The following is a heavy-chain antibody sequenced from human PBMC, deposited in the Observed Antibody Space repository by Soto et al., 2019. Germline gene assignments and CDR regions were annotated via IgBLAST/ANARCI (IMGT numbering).Heavy chain of an antibody. J-gene: IGHJ5*02. V-gene: IGHV1-46*01. CDR2: ISPYGGRT. CDR1: GHSFTTYY. CDR3: ATRDPGDH. Sequence: XAVKVSCQSSGHSFTTYYMDLVRQAPGQGLEWMGIISPYGGRTSYAQKFQGRVTMTRDTSTSTVYMELSSLRSEDTAVYYCATRDPGDHWGQGTLVTVSS.